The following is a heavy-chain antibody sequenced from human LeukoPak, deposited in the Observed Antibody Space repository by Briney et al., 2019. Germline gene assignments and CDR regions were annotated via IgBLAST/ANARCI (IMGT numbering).Heavy chain of an antibody. V-gene: IGHV3-21*01. Sequence: GGSLRLSCAASGFAFSSYNMNWVRQAPGKGLEWVSSISSSSSYIYYADSVKGRFTISRDNAKNSLYLQMNSLRAEDTAVYYCARIGLRHDAFDIWGQGTMVTVSS. CDR2: ISSSSSYI. D-gene: IGHD4-17*01. CDR1: GFAFSSYN. J-gene: IGHJ3*02. CDR3: ARIGLRHDAFDI.